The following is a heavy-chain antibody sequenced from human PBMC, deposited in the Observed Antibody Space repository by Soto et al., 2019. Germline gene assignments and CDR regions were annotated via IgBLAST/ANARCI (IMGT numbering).Heavy chain of an antibody. D-gene: IGHD3-3*01. Sequence: GGSLRLSCAASGFTFSCYGMHWVRQAPGKGLEWVAVISYDGSNKYYADSVKGRFTISRDNSKNTLYLQMNSLRAEDTAVYYRAKDCGFLEWLRYGMDVWGQGTTVTVSS. CDR1: GFTFSCYG. CDR3: AKDCGFLEWLRYGMDV. CDR2: ISYDGSNK. V-gene: IGHV3-30*18. J-gene: IGHJ6*02.